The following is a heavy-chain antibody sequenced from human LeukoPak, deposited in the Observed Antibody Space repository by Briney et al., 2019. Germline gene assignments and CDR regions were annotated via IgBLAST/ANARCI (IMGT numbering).Heavy chain of an antibody. V-gene: IGHV3-23*01. Sequence: PGGSLRLSCAASGFTFSSYAMSWVRQAPEKGLEWVSAISGSGGSTYYADSVKGRFTISRDNSKNTLYLQMNSLRAEDTAVYYCASQIGTTGYYYYYMDVWGKGTTVTVSS. CDR1: GFTFSSYA. J-gene: IGHJ6*03. CDR3: ASQIGTTGYYYYYMDV. CDR2: ISGSGGST. D-gene: IGHD1-7*01.